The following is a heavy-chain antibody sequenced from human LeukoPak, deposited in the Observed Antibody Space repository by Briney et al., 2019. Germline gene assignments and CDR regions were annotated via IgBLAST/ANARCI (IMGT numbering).Heavy chain of an antibody. CDR3: ARAQYSSSLTYGSGSFHFDY. CDR1: GFTFSSYW. V-gene: IGHV3-7*01. J-gene: IGHJ4*02. CDR2: IKQDGSEK. Sequence: GGSLRLSCAASGFTFSSYWMSWVRQAPGKGLEWVANIKQDGSEKYYVDSVKGRFTISRGNAKNSLYLQMNSLRAEDTAVYYCARAQYSSSLTYGSGSFHFDYWGQGTLVTVSS. D-gene: IGHD3-10*01.